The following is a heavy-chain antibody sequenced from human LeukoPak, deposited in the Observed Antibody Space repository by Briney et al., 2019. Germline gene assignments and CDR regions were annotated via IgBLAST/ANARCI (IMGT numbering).Heavy chain of an antibody. CDR2: INPTDDTT. Sequence: GGSLRLSCAASGFTFSTYRMSWVRQAPGKGLQWVSAINPTDDTTYYADSVKGRFTISRDDSKNTLYLQMNSLRAEETAVYYCARRVPYTVATDYWGQGTLVTVSS. D-gene: IGHD4-17*01. CDR3: ARRVPYTVATDY. V-gene: IGHV3-23*01. J-gene: IGHJ4*02. CDR1: GFTFSTYR.